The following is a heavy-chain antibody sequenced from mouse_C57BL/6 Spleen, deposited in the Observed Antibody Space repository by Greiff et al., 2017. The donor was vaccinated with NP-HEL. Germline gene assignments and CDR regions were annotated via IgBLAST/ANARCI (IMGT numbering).Heavy chain of an antibody. J-gene: IGHJ3*01. Sequence: EVQLVESGGGLVQPGGSLSLSCAASGFTFTDYYMSWVRQPPGKALEWLGFIRNKANGYTTEYSASVKGRFTISRDNSQSILYLQMNALRAEDSATYYCARSVSAYDAGLAYWGQGTLVTVSA. CDR3: ARSVSAYDAGLAY. D-gene: IGHD2-12*01. CDR1: GFTFTDYY. CDR2: IRNKANGYTT. V-gene: IGHV7-3*01.